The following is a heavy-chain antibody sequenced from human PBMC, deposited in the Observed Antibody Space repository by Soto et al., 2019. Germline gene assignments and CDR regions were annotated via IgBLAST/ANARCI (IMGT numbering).Heavy chain of an antibody. V-gene: IGHV1-3*01. CDR3: ARERYCSGGSCYSGWLDP. Sequence: ASVKVSCKASGYTFINFAMNWARQAPGQRLEWMGWMNAGNGNTKYSQKFQGRVSITMDTSATTAYMEVSSLTSEDTAVYYCARERYCSGGSCYSGWLDPWGQGTLVTVSS. CDR1: GYTFINFA. CDR2: MNAGNGNT. J-gene: IGHJ5*02. D-gene: IGHD2-15*01.